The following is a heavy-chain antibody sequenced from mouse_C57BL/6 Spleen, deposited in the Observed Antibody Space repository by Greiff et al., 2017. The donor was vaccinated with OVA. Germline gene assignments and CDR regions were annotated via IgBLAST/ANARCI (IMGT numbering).Heavy chain of an antibody. CDR3: ARKPDYGSSYNAMDY. V-gene: IGHV2-2*01. J-gene: IGHJ4*01. D-gene: IGHD1-1*01. CDR1: GFSLTSYG. CDR2: LWSGGST. Sequence: QVQLKESGPGLVQPSQSLSITCTVSGFSLTSYGVHWVRQSPGKGLEWLGVLWSGGSTDYNAAFISRLSISKDNSKSQVFFKMNSLQADDTAIYYCARKPDYGSSYNAMDYWGQGTSVTVSS.